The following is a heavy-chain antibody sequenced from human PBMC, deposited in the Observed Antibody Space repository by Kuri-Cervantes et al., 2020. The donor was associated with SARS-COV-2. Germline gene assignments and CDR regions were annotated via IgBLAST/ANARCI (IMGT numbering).Heavy chain of an antibody. CDR1: GFTFSSYS. CDR3: ASHPKRFLEWLFDY. Sequence: GGSLRFRCSASGFTFSSYSMNWVRQAPGKGLEWVSYISSSSSTIYYADTVKGRFTISRDNAKNSLYLQMNSLRAEDTALYYCASHPKRFLEWLFDYWGQGTLVTVSS. D-gene: IGHD3-3*01. CDR2: ISSSSSTI. J-gene: IGHJ4*02. V-gene: IGHV3-48*04.